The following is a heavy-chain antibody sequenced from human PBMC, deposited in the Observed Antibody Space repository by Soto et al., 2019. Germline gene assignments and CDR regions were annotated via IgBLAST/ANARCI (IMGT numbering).Heavy chain of an antibody. Sequence: QVQLVQSGTEVKKPGSSVKVSCKASGGTFRNYPINWVRQAPGQGLEWMGSIFPLTDIPDYAQNFEARLTISANKTTSTSKMELSMLTCDGTAIDFGVRGPVVVSHYFDSWGQGTLVTVSS. V-gene: IGHV1-69*02. J-gene: IGHJ4*02. D-gene: IGHD2-15*01. CDR3: VRGPVVVSHYFDS. CDR1: GGTFRNYP. CDR2: IFPLTDIP.